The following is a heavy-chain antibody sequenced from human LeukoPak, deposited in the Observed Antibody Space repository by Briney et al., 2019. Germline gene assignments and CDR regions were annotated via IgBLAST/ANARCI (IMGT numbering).Heavy chain of an antibody. J-gene: IGHJ3*02. CDR2: LSHSGSS. V-gene: IGHV4-59*02. Sequence: SETLSLTCTVSGGSVSSYCWSWIRQPPGRGLEWIGYLSHSGSSDSNPSLKSRVTILVDTSKNQFSLKLTSVTAADTAVYYCARARYANAWNAFDIWGQGTMVTVSS. D-gene: IGHD2-2*01. CDR3: ARARYANAWNAFDI. CDR1: GGSVSSYC.